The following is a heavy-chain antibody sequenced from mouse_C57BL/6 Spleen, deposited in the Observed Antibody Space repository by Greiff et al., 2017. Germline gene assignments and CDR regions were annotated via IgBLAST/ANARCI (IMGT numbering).Heavy chain of an antibody. D-gene: IGHD2-5*01. Sequence: VQLQQPGAELVKPGASVKMSCKASGYTFTSYWITWVKQRPGQGLEWIGDIYPGSGSTNYNEKFKSKATLTVDTSSRTAYMQLSSLTSEDSAVYYCARGHSNYNWYFDYWGQGTTLTVSS. CDR2: IYPGSGST. V-gene: IGHV1-55*01. CDR3: ARGHSNYNWYFDY. J-gene: IGHJ2*01. CDR1: GYTFTSYW.